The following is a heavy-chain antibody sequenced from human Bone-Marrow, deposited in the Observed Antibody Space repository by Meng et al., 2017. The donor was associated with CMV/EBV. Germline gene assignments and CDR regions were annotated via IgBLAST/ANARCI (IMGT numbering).Heavy chain of an antibody. CDR1: GFTFSRYG. J-gene: IGHJ4*02. Sequence: LSLTRAASGFTFSRYGMHWVRQAPGKGLEWVAFIRYDGSNKYYADSVKGRFTISRDNSKNTLYLQMNSLRAEYTAVYYCARVGDRYCSSTSCSPFDYWGQGTLVTVSS. D-gene: IGHD2-2*01. CDR3: ARVGDRYCSSTSCSPFDY. V-gene: IGHV3-30*02. CDR2: IRYDGSNK.